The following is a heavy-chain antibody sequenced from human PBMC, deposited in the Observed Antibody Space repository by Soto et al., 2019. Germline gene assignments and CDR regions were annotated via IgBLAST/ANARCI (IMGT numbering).Heavy chain of an antibody. Sequence: SETLCLTCTVSCGSITTSDYSWSWIRQPPGGGLEWIGSIYHTGATHYIPSLKSRLTMSLDKSKNHFSLDLTSVTAADTALYYCVRERTIFGVAPGGGVDVWGQGTTVTVS. V-gene: IGHV4-30-2*01. CDR2: IYHTGAT. CDR1: CGSITTSDYS. CDR3: VRERTIFGVAPGGGVDV. J-gene: IGHJ6*02. D-gene: IGHD3-3*01.